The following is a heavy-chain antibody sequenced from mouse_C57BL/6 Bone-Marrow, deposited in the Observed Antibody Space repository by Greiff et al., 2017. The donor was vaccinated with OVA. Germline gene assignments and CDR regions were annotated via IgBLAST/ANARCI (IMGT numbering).Heavy chain of an antibody. CDR3: ARHRIYYGPWDFDV. J-gene: IGHJ1*03. Sequence: EVQRVESGGDLVKPGGSLKLSCAASGFTFSSYGMSWVRQTPDKRLEWVATISSGGSYTYSPDSVKGRFTISRDNAKNTLYLQMSSLKSEDTAMYYCARHRIYYGPWDFDVWGTGTTVTVSS. CDR1: GFTFSSYG. V-gene: IGHV5-6*01. D-gene: IGHD2-1*01. CDR2: ISSGGSYT.